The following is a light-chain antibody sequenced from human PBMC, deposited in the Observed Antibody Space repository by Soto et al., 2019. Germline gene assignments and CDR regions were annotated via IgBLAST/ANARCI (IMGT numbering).Light chain of an antibody. CDR1: QSVSSN. CDR2: GAY. V-gene: IGKV3-20*01. J-gene: IGKJ1*01. CDR3: KQYCSPPQT. Sequence: IVFRPCPALLSLSPGAMASLSCGASQSVSSNLAWYQQKPGQAHRLLIYGAYSRATGIQDRISGSGSGTDFTLTIRRLEPEDFAVYYCKQYCSPPQTFGQGTKVDI.